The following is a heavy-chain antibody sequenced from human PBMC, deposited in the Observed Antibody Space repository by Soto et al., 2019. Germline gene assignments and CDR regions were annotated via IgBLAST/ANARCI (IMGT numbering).Heavy chain of an antibody. Sequence: EASVKVSCKASGYTFTSYDINWVRQATGQGLEWMGWMNPNSGNTGYARKFQGRVTMTRNTSISTAYMELSSLRSEDTAVYYCAREDVLRFLEWPRGFDPWGQGTLVTVSS. CDR2: MNPNSGNT. D-gene: IGHD3-3*01. V-gene: IGHV1-8*01. CDR1: GYTFTSYD. J-gene: IGHJ5*02. CDR3: AREDVLRFLEWPRGFDP.